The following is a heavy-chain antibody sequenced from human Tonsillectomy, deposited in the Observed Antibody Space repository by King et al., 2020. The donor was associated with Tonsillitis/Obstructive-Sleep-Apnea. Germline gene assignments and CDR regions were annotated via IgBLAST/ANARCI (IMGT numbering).Heavy chain of an antibody. J-gene: IGHJ6*03. D-gene: IGHD6-25*01. CDR2: IYYSGTT. Sequence: QLQESGPGLVKPSETLSLTCTVSSGSVSSSSYYWGWVRQPPGKGLEWIGTIYYSGTTYYNPSLKSRVTISVDTSKNQFSLKLSSVTAADTAVYYCARHSGYTNHYYYCMDVWGKGTTVTVSS. CDR1: SGSVSSSSYY. CDR3: ARHSGYTNHYYYCMDV. V-gene: IGHV4-39*01.